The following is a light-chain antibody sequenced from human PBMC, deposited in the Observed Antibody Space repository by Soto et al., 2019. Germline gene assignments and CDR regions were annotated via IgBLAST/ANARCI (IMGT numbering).Light chain of an antibody. J-gene: IGKJ3*01. CDR3: QQYDNWPG. CDR2: GAS. CDR1: QSVSSN. V-gene: IGKV3-15*01. Sequence: EIVITQSPATLSVSPGERVTLSCRASQSVSSNLAWYQQKPGQAPRLLIYGASTRTTGIPARFSGSGSGTDFTLTISXLQSEDFAVYYCQQYDNWPGFGPGTKVD.